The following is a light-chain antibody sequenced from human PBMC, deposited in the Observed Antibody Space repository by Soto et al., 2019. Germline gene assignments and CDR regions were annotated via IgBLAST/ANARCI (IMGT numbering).Light chain of an antibody. CDR2: NVS. V-gene: IGKV2-30*02. J-gene: IGKJ1*01. CDR1: QSLVHSDGNTY. CDR3: MQTIHWPWT. Sequence: DVVITQSPLSLPVTLGQPASISCRSSQSLVHSDGNTYLNWFQQRPGQSPRRLIYNVSNRDSGVPDRFSGSGSGTDFTLKISRVEAEDVGVYYCMQTIHWPWTFGQGTKVDIK.